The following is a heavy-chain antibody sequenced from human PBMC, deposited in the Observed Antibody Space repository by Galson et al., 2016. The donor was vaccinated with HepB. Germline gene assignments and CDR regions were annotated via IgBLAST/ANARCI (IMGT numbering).Heavy chain of an antibody. D-gene: IGHD2-2*01. CDR3: VQGSTAPSV. J-gene: IGHJ6*04. Sequence: SLRLSCAASGFTFSSYAMSWVRQAPGKGLEWVSAISGSGGSTYYAGSVKGRFTISRANSKNTRYLQMSSLTADDTAIYYCVQGSTAPSVWGKGTTVTVSS. CDR1: GFTFSSYA. V-gene: IGHV3-23*01. CDR2: ISGSGGST.